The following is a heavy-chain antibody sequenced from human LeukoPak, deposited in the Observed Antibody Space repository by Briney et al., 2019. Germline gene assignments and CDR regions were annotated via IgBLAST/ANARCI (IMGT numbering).Heavy chain of an antibody. CDR2: IQNDGSKN. Sequence: PGGSLRLSCAASGSTFSAYGMHWVRQAPGKGLEWVAFIQNDGSKNYYADSVKGLFTISRDNSKNTLYLHMNSLRLEDTAVYYCARDLHPWTGDYWGQGTLVTVSS. CDR3: ARDLHPWTGDY. V-gene: IGHV3-30*02. CDR1: GSTFSAYG. J-gene: IGHJ4*02. D-gene: IGHD1-14*01.